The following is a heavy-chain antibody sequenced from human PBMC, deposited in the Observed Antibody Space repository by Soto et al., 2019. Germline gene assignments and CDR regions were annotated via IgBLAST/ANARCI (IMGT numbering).Heavy chain of an antibody. CDR1: GFTFSSDA. J-gene: IGHJ4*02. CDR3: VRDGIALAGAFSLPAAPFDY. D-gene: IGHD6-19*01. CDR2: IWYDGSNK. V-gene: IGHV3-33*01. Sequence: GGSLRLSCAASGFTFSSDAMHWVRQAPGKGLEWVAVIWYDGSNKYYADSVKGRLTISRDNSKNTVYLQMNSLRAEDTAVYYCVRDGIALAGAFSLPAAPFDYWGQGTLVTVSS.